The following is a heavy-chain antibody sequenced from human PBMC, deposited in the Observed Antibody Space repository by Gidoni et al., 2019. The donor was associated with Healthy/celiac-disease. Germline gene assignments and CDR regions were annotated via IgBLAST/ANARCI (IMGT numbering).Heavy chain of an antibody. V-gene: IGHV4-39*01. Sequence: LQLQESGPGLVKPSETLSLTCTVSAGSISSSSYYWGWIRQPPGKGLEWIGSIYYSGSTYYNPSLKSRVTISVDTSKNQFSLKLSSVTAADTAVYYCARPLLSGRSNWFDPWGQGTLVTVSS. D-gene: IGHD3-10*01. CDR3: ARPLLSGRSNWFDP. CDR1: AGSISSSSYY. CDR2: IYYSGST. J-gene: IGHJ5*02.